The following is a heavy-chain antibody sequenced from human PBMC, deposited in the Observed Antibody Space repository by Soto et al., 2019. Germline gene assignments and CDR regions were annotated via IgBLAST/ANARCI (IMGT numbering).Heavy chain of an antibody. V-gene: IGHV4-31*03. Sequence: QVQLQESGPGLVKPSQTLSLTCTVSGGSISSGGYYWSWIRQHPGKGLEWIGYIYYSGSTYYNPPLXXXGXXSVDTSKNQFSLKLSSVTAADTAVYYCAREGGIVGATAADYWGQGTLVTVSS. CDR1: GGSISSGGYY. J-gene: IGHJ4*02. CDR3: AREGGIVGATAADY. D-gene: IGHD1-26*01. CDR2: IYYSGST.